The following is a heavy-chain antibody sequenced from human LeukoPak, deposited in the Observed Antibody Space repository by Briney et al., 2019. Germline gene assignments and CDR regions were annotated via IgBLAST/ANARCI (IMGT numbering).Heavy chain of an antibody. CDR3: ARDRVSSSWYYFDY. V-gene: IGHV3-64*01. CDR1: GFTSSDHS. Sequence: GGSLRLSCAASGFTSSDHSMSWIRQSPGKGLEYVSAISSNGGSTYYANSVKGRFTISRDNSKNTLYLQMGSLRAEDMAVYYCARDRVSSSWYYFDYWGQGTLVTVSS. CDR2: ISSNGGST. J-gene: IGHJ4*02. D-gene: IGHD6-13*01.